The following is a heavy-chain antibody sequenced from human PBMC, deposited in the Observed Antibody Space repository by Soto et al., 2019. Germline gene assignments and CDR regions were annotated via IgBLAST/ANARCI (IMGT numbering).Heavy chain of an antibody. V-gene: IGHV4-30-2*01. CDR3: ARRAQVTTEHVEWFDP. Sequence: SETLSLTCAVSGGSISSGGYSWSWIRQPPGKGLEWIGYIYHSGSTYYNPSLKSRVTISVDRSKNQFSLKLSSVTAADTAVYYCARRAQVTTEHVEWFDPWGQGTPVSVSA. CDR1: GGSISSGGYS. CDR2: IYHSGST. D-gene: IGHD4-4*01. J-gene: IGHJ5*02.